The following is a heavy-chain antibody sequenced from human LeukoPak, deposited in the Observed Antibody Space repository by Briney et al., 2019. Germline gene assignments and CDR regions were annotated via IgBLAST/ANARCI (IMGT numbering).Heavy chain of an antibody. V-gene: IGHV1-8*01. J-gene: IGHJ6*03. CDR1: GYTFTSYD. D-gene: IGHD5-12*01. CDR3: ARAAVATTIRGYYYYYMDV. Sequence: GASVKVSCKASGYTFTSYDINWVRQAAGQGLEWMGWMNPNSGNTGYAQKFQGRVTMTRNTSISTAYMELSSLRSEDTAVYYCARAAVATTIRGYYYYYMDVWGKGTTVTVSS. CDR2: MNPNSGNT.